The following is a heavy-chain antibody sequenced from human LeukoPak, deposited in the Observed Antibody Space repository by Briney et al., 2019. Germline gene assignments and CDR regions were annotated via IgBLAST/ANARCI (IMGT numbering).Heavy chain of an antibody. V-gene: IGHV3-30*04. J-gene: IGHJ4*02. D-gene: IGHD3-9*01. Sequence: PGGSLRLSCAASGFTFSSYAMHWVRQAPGKGLEWVAVISYDGSNKYYADSVKGRFTISRDNSKNTLYLQMNSLRAEDTAVYYCARAYGETGYHSYWGQGTLVTVSS. CDR2: ISYDGSNK. CDR1: GFTFSSYA. CDR3: ARAYGETGYHSY.